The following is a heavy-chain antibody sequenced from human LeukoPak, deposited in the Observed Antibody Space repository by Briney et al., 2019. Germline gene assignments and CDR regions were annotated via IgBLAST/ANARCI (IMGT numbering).Heavy chain of an antibody. CDR1: GFAFSSYG. CDR2: INDGGGNT. V-gene: IGHV3-23*01. D-gene: IGHD2-2*01. CDR3: AKEVGPGALFDH. J-gene: IGHJ4*02. Sequence: GGSLRLSCAASGFAFSSYGMSWVRQAPGKGLEWVSTINDGGGNTHYPDSVKRRFTVSRDNSKNTLYLQMNSLRAEDTAVYYCAKEVGPGALFDHWGQGTLVTVSS.